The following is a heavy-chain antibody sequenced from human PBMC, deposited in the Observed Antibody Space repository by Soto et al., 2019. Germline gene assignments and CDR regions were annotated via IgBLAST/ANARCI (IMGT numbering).Heavy chain of an antibody. J-gene: IGHJ5*02. CDR1: GFTFSSYA. Sequence: VQLVESGGGLVQPGGSLRLSCAASGFTFSSYAISWVRQAPGQGLEWMGGIIPIFGTANYAQKFQGRVTITADESTSTAYMELSSLRSEDTAVYYCASFSDYGSGSYPNWFDPWGQGTLVTVSS. V-gene: IGHV1-69*01. CDR3: ASFSDYGSGSYPNWFDP. CDR2: IIPIFGTA. D-gene: IGHD3-10*01.